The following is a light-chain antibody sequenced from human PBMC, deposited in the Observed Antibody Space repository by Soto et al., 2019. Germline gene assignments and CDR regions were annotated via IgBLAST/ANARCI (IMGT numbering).Light chain of an antibody. CDR3: QKYNSAPALT. V-gene: IGKV1-27*01. CDR1: QGISNY. Sequence: IPMTPSPSSLSASLGASVPLTCRASQGISNYLAWYQQKPGKVPKLLIYAASTLQSGVPSRFSGSGSGTDFTLTISSLQPEDVATYYCQKYNSAPALTFGGGTKVE. J-gene: IGKJ4*01. CDR2: AAS.